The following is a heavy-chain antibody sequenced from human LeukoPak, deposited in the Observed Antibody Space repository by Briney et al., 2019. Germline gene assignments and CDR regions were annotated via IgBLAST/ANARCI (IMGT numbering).Heavy chain of an antibody. J-gene: IGHJ6*02. Sequence: SETLSLTCTVSGGSISSSSYYWGWIRQPPGKGLEWIGSIYYSGSTYYNPSLKSRVTISVDTSKNQFSLKLSSVTAADTAVYYCARVASGTYYYYGMDVWGQGTTVTVSS. V-gene: IGHV4-39*07. D-gene: IGHD1-26*01. CDR1: GGSISSSSYY. CDR2: IYYSGST. CDR3: ARVASGTYYYYGMDV.